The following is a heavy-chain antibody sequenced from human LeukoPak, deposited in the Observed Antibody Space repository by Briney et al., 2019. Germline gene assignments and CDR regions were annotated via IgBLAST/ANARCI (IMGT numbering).Heavy chain of an antibody. J-gene: IGHJ3*02. CDR2: IYTSGNT. CDR1: GGLISSYY. V-gene: IGHV4-4*07. D-gene: IGHD3-22*01. Sequence: SETLSLTCTVSGGLISSYYWSWIRQPAGKGLEWIGRIYTSGNTKYNPSLKSRVTMSVDTSKNQFSLKLSSVTAADTAVYYCVRDRVVTDSDAFDIWGQGTMVTVSS. CDR3: VRDRVVTDSDAFDI.